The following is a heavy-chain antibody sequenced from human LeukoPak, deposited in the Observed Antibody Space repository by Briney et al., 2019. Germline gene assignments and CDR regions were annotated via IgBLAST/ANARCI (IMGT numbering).Heavy chain of an antibody. D-gene: IGHD1-26*01. J-gene: IGHJ4*02. Sequence: PSETLSLTCAVYGGSFSGYYWSWIRQPPGKGLEWIGEINHSGSTNYNPSLKSRVTISVDTSKNQFSLKLSSVSAADTAVYYCARETGATVFDYWGQGSLVTVSS. CDR1: GGSFSGYY. CDR3: ARETGATVFDY. CDR2: INHSGST. V-gene: IGHV4-34*01.